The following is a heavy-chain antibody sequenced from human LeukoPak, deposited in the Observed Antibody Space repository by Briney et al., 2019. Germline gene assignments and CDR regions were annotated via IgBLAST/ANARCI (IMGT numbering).Heavy chain of an antibody. Sequence: QPGGSLRLSCAASGFTFSSYDMHWVRQAPGKGLEWVANIKQDGSEKYYVDSVKGRFTISRDNAKNSLYLQMNSLRAEDTAVYYCARGGWVYDYWGQGTLVTVSS. V-gene: IGHV3-7*03. CDR2: IKQDGSEK. J-gene: IGHJ4*02. D-gene: IGHD6-13*01. CDR1: GFTFSSYD. CDR3: ARGGWVYDY.